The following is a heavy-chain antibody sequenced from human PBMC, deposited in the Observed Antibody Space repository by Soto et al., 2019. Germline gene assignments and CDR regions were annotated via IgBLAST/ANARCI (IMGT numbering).Heavy chain of an antibody. CDR3: ARGLGGRMDD. Sequence: QVQLVQSGAEVKKPGSSVRVSCKASGTIFSSYTISWVRQAPGQGLEWMGRIIPILGETKSAQKFQGRVTVTGDKSTNTACMELSGLRLGETALYYCARGLGGRMDDWGQGTSVTVSS. CDR1: GTIFSSYT. V-gene: IGHV1-69*08. D-gene: IGHD3-16*01. J-gene: IGHJ6*02. CDR2: IIPILGET.